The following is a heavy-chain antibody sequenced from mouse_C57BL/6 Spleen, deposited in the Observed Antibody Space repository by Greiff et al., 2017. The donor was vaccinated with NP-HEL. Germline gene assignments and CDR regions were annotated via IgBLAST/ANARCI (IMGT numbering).Heavy chain of an antibody. CDR2: IHPNSGST. CDR1: GYTFTSYW. D-gene: IGHD1-1*01. Sequence: QVQLQQTGAELVKPGASVKLSCKASGYTFTSYWMHWVKQRPGQGLEWIGMIHPNSGSTNYNEKFKSKATLTVDKSSSTAYMQLSSLTSEDSAVYYCAILYYYGSSYDAMDYWGQGTSVTVSS. J-gene: IGHJ4*01. V-gene: IGHV1-64*01. CDR3: AILYYYGSSYDAMDY.